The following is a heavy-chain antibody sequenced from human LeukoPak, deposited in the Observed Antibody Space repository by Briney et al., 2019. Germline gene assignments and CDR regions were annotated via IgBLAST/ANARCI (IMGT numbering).Heavy chain of an antibody. V-gene: IGHV1-18*01. CDR1: GYTFTSYG. D-gene: IGHD3-22*01. CDR3: ARRGHDSSGYYPDEYFQH. CDR2: ISAYNGNT. J-gene: IGHJ1*01. Sequence: ASVKVSCKASGYTFTSYGISWVRQAPGQGLEWMGWISAYNGNTNYAQKLQGRVTMTTDTSTSTAYMELRSLRSDDTAVYYCARRGHDSSGYYPDEYFQHWGQGTLVTVSS.